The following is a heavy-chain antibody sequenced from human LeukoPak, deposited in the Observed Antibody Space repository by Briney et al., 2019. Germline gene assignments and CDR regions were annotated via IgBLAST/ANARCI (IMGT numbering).Heavy chain of an antibody. Sequence: GGSLRLSCAASGFTFSSYAMSWVRQAPGKELEWVSAISGSGGSTYYTDPVKGRFTISRDNSKNTLYLQMNSLRAEDTAVYYCAKDRPNYHESNGDYYRRNGDYWGQGTLVTVSS. CDR2: ISGSGGST. J-gene: IGHJ4*02. V-gene: IGHV3-23*01. D-gene: IGHD3-22*01. CDR3: AKDRPNYHESNGDYYRRNGDY. CDR1: GFTFSSYA.